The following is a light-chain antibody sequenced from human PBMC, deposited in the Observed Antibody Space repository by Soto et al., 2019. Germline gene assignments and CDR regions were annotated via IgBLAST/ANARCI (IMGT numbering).Light chain of an antibody. CDR3: SSFTISSTLV. CDR2: DVS. J-gene: IGLJ1*01. V-gene: IGLV2-14*01. Sequence: QSVLTQPASVSGSPGQPITISCTGTSSDVGSFDSVAWYQHNPGKAPKLMIYDVSNRPSGVSSRFSGSKSGNTASLSISGLQTEDEANYYCSSFTISSTLVFGTGTKLTVL. CDR1: SSDVGSFDS.